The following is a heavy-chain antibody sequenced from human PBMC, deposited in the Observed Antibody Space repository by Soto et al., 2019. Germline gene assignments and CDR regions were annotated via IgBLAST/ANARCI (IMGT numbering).Heavy chain of an antibody. CDR1: GYTFTSYA. CDR3: ATDLGCSGGSCYFDAFDI. J-gene: IGHJ3*02. D-gene: IGHD2-15*01. Sequence: ASVKVSCKASGYTFTSYAMHWVRQAPGKRLEWMGGFDPEDGETIYAQKFQGRVTMTEDTSTDTAYMELSSLRSEDTAVYYCATDLGCSGGSCYFDAFDIWGQGTMVTVSS. CDR2: FDPEDGET. V-gene: IGHV1-24*01.